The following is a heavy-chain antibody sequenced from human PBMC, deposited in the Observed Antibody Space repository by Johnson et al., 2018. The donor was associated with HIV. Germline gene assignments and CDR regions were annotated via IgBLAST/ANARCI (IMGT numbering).Heavy chain of an antibody. V-gene: IGHV3-74*01. Sequence: VQLVESGGGVVQPGGSLRLSCAASGFTFSDYWMHWVRQVPGKGPVWVARIITDGSSIAYLDSVKGRFTISRDNAKNTLYLEMNSLVVDDTGLDYCATSHRGVVTARDAFDRWGQGTMVSVSS. J-gene: IGHJ3*02. CDR2: IITDGSSI. CDR1: GFTFSDYW. D-gene: IGHD2-21*02. CDR3: ATSHRGVVTARDAFDR.